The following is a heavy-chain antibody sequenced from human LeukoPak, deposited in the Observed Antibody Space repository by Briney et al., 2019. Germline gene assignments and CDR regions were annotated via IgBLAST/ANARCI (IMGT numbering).Heavy chain of an antibody. D-gene: IGHD6-13*01. CDR3: ASRPAGSTWYGVFDY. Sequence: PSETLSLTCTVSGGPIDRHYWSWIRQPPGKGLEWIDYVFYPGSTNYNPSLKSRVTMSLDTSRDQFSLRLTSVTAADTAIYYCASRPAGSTWYGVFDYWSQGTLVTVSS. V-gene: IGHV4-59*11. CDR2: VFYPGST. CDR1: GGPIDRHY. J-gene: IGHJ4*02.